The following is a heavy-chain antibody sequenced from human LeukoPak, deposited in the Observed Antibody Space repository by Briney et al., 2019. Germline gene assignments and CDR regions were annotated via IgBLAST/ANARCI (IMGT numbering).Heavy chain of an antibody. CDR1: GYTFTSYG. CDR3: ARDDSYGSGSYYPY. CDR2: MNPNSGNT. J-gene: IGHJ4*02. V-gene: IGHV1-8*03. Sequence: ASVKVSCKASGYTFTSYGISWVRQAPGQGLEWMGWMNPNSGNTGYAQKFQGRVTITRNTSISTAYMELSSLRSEDTAVYYCARDDSYGSGSYYPYWGQGTLVTVSS. D-gene: IGHD3-10*01.